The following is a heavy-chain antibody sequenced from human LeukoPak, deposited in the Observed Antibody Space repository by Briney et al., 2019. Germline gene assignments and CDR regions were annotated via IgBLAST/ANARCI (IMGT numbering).Heavy chain of an antibody. D-gene: IGHD3-22*01. V-gene: IGHV4-34*01. CDR1: GGSFSGCY. J-gene: IGHJ4*02. CDR3: ARVPYYDSSGSWYYFDY. CDR2: INHSGST. Sequence: SETLSLTCAVYGGSFSGCYWSWIRQPPGKGLEWIGEINHSGSTNYNPSLKSRVTISVDTSKNQFSLKLSSVTAADTAVYYCARVPYYDSSGSWYYFDYWGQGTLVTVSS.